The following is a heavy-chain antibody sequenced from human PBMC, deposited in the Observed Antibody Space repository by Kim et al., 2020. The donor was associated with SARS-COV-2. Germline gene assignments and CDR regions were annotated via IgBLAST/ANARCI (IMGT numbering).Heavy chain of an antibody. CDR3: ARPYCGGDCYSP. CDR1: GYSFATYW. J-gene: IGHJ5*02. D-gene: IGHD2-21*02. Sequence: GESLKISCKASGYSFATYWIGWVRQMPGKGLEWMGIIYPGNSDTSYSPSFQGQVTISADTSISTAYLQWSSLKASDTAMYYCARPYCGGDCYSPWGQGTQVTVSS. V-gene: IGHV5-51*01. CDR2: IYPGNSDT.